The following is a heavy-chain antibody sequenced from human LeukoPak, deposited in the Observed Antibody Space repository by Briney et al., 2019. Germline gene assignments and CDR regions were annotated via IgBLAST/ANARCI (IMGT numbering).Heavy chain of an antibody. CDR1: GFTFSSYA. V-gene: IGHV3-23*01. Sequence: GGSLRLSCAASGFTFSSYAMSWVRQAPGKGLEWVSGISGSGGSTYYADSVKGRFTISRDNSKNTLYLQMNSLRAEDTAVYYCAKDHGSGSYYDYWGQGTLVTVSS. D-gene: IGHD3-10*01. J-gene: IGHJ4*02. CDR2: ISGSGGST. CDR3: AKDHGSGSYYDY.